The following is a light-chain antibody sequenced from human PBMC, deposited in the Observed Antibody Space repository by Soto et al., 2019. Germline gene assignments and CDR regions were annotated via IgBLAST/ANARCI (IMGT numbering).Light chain of an antibody. V-gene: IGKV3-15*01. Sequence: EIVLTQSPATLSVSPGERATLSCRASLSVTSNLAWYQQKPGQAPRLLIYGASTRATGIPARFSGSGSATEFTLTISSLQSEDFAVYYCHQYNDWPPYTFGQGTKLEIK. CDR1: LSVTSN. CDR3: HQYNDWPPYT. J-gene: IGKJ2*01. CDR2: GAS.